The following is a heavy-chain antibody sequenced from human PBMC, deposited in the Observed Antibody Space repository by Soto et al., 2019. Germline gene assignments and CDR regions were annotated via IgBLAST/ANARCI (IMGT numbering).Heavy chain of an antibody. V-gene: IGHV1-18*01. J-gene: IGHJ3*02. CDR3: ARMTVYGDPDAFDI. D-gene: IGHD2-21*02. CDR2: ISAYKGNT. CDR1: GYTFSSYG. Sequence: QVQLVQSGAEVKKPGASVKVSCKASGYTFSSYGITWVRQAPGQRLEWMGWISAYKGNTNYAQNLQGRVTMTTDTSTNTGYMELRSLRSDDTAVYYCARMTVYGDPDAFDIWGQGTMVTVSS.